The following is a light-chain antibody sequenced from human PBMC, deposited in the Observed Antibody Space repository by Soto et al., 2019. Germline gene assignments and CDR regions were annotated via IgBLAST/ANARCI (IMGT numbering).Light chain of an antibody. J-gene: IGKJ5*01. CDR2: GAS. CDR3: QQYNNWPLT. Sequence: EIVLTQSPATLSLSPGERDTLSCMASQSVSSNLAWYQQKPGQAPRLLIYGASTRATGIPARFSGSGSGTEFTLTISSLQSEDFAVYYCQQYNNWPLTFGQGTRLEI. V-gene: IGKV3-15*01. CDR1: QSVSSN.